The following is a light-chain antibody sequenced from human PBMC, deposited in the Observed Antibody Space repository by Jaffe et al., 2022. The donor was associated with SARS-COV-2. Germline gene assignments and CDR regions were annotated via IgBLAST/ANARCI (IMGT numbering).Light chain of an antibody. V-gene: IGKV1-39*01. CDR1: QSISSY. Sequence: DIQMTQSPSSLSASVGDRVTITCRASQSISSYLNWYQQKPGKAPKLLIYAASSLQSGVPSRFSGSGSGTDFTLTISSLQPEDFATYYCQQSYRVGYTFGQGTKLEIK. CDR3: QQSYRVGYT. J-gene: IGKJ2*01. CDR2: AAS.